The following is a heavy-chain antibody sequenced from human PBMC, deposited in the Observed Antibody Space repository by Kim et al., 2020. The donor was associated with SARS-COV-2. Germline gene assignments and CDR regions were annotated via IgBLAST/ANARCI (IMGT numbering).Heavy chain of an antibody. CDR3: ARRGRGHSSKYFQH. V-gene: IGHV4-39*01. Sequence: SETLSLTCTVSGGSISSSSYYWGWIRQPPGKGLEWIGSIYYSGSTYYNPSLKSRVTISVDTSKNQFSLKLSSVTAADTAVYYCARRGRGHSSKYFQHWGQGTLVTVSS. CDR1: GGSISSSSYY. J-gene: IGHJ1*01. D-gene: IGHD6-13*01. CDR2: IYYSGST.